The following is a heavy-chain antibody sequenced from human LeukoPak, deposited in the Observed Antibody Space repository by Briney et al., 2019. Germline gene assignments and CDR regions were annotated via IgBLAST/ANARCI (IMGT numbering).Heavy chain of an antibody. Sequence: SETLSLTCTVSGGSIHSYYRNWIRQPPGKGLEWIGYMYYSGNTNYNPSLKSRVTISVDTSKMQFSLKLNSVTAADTAVYYCARRHCTNGICYLDSWGQGALVTVSS. CDR2: MYYSGNT. J-gene: IGHJ4*02. D-gene: IGHD2-8*01. CDR1: GGSIHSYY. V-gene: IGHV4-59*01. CDR3: ARRHCTNGICYLDS.